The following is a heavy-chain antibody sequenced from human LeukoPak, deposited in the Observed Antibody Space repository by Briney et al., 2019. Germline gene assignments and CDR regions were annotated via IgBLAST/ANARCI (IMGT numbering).Heavy chain of an antibody. Sequence: GGSLRLSCAASGFIFSSQWMGWVRQAPGKGLEWVANVNQGGTEKFYVASVKGRFSISRDNAENSLYLQMNSLRAEDAAVYYCAKHGGTAMALNDAFDIWGQGTMVTVSS. D-gene: IGHD5-18*01. CDR2: VNQGGTEK. J-gene: IGHJ3*02. CDR3: AKHGGTAMALNDAFDI. V-gene: IGHV3-7*01. CDR1: GFIFSSQW.